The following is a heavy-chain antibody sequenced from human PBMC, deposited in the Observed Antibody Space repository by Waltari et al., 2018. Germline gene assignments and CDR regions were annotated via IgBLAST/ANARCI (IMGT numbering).Heavy chain of an antibody. D-gene: IGHD5-18*01. Sequence: QVQLQESGPGLAKASQTLSLTCDVSGGSISNLNFYWSWIRQPAGKGLAWIGRIYRSGGTDENPSLRGRSTMFLDMSKNQFSLTVDSLIASDTAVYYCAVSPDTATSRAAFHFWGPGTTVSVSS. J-gene: IGHJ6*02. V-gene: IGHV4-61*02. CDR3: AVSPDTATSRAAFHF. CDR1: GGSISNLNFY. CDR2: IYRSGGT.